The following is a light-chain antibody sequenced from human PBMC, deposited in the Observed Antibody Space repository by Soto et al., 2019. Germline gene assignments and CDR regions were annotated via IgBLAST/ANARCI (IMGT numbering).Light chain of an antibody. V-gene: IGKV1-39*01. CDR1: QTISNY. Sequence: DIQMTQSPSSLSASVGDSVTITCRASQTISNYLHWYQQKPGKAPKLLVYAASSLQSGVPSTFSGSGSGTDCTLTISRLQPQDFATYYWQQSYSSPFSFGPGTKVDIK. J-gene: IGKJ3*01. CDR3: QQSYSSPFS. CDR2: AAS.